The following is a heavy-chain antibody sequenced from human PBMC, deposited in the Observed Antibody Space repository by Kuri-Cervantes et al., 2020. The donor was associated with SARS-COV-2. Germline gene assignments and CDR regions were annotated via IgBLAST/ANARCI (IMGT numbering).Heavy chain of an antibody. CDR2: SSGSGGAS. CDR1: GFPFSMFA. J-gene: IGHJ4*02. Sequence: GESLKISCTASGFPFSMFAMTWVRLPPGRGLEWVATSSGSGGASFYAESVAGRFTISRDDAKNSLYLQMNSLRAEDTAVYYCARGGSGSWGYWGQGTLVTVSS. CDR3: ARGGSGSWGY. D-gene: IGHD1-26*01. V-gene: IGHV3-23*01.